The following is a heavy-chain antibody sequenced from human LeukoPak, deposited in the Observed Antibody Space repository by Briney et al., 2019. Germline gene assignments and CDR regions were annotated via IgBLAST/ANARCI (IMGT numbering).Heavy chain of an antibody. J-gene: IGHJ6*03. V-gene: IGHV3-66*01. D-gene: IGHD7-27*01. Sequence: GSLRLSCAASGFTVSSNYMSWVRQAPGKGLEWVSFINNGGSTYYADSVKGRFTISRDNSKNTLYLQMNSLRAEDTAVYYCARARTWGLYYYYYMDVWGKGTTVTVSS. CDR3: ARARTWGLYYYYYMDV. CDR1: GFTVSSNY. CDR2: INNGGST.